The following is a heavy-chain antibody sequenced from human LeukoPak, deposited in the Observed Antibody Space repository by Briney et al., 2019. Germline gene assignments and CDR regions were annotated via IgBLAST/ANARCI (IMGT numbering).Heavy chain of an antibody. Sequence: PGGSLSLSCAASGFIFSDYSMTWVRQAPGKGVQFVSIISASGGPGTYNNAVRGRFTISRDNPRNTLYLQMNSLGADDTGIYYCARGSSTLTRHLDYWGQGTPVTVSS. D-gene: IGHD3-16*01. CDR1: GFIFSDYS. CDR3: ARGSSTLTRHLDY. CDR2: ISASGGPGT. V-gene: IGHV3-23*01. J-gene: IGHJ4*02.